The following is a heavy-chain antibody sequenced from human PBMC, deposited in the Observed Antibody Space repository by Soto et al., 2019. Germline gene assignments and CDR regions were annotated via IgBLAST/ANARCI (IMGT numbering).Heavy chain of an antibody. Sequence: PSLAYTISPGPIRSNTYYGGCSRQPPGKGLERIGSIYYSGSTYYNPSLKSRVTISVERSKNQFSVQVSSVTALDPAVYYPATQVYKDYFDYWGQGTLHTVS. V-gene: IGHV4-39*01. CDR3: ATQVYKDYFDY. CDR1: PGPIRSNTYY. CDR2: IYYSGST. D-gene: IGHD1-20*01. J-gene: IGHJ4*02.